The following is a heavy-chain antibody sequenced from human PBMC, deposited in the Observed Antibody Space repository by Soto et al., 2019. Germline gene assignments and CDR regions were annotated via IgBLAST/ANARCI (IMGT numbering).Heavy chain of an antibody. Sequence: EVQLLESGGGLVQPGGSLRLSCAASGFTFSNYAMSWVRQAPGKGLEWVSTISGGGGNTYYSDSVKGRFTICRDNSKVTVYLEMNSLRAEDTAVYYCAKERLGGGADYWGQGALVTVTS. CDR1: GFTFSNYA. V-gene: IGHV3-23*01. J-gene: IGHJ4*02. D-gene: IGHD3-16*01. CDR3: AKERLGGGADY. CDR2: ISGGGGNT.